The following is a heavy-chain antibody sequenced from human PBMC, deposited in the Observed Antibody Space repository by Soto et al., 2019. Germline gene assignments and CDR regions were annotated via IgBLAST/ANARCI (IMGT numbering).Heavy chain of an antibody. CDR2: IIPIFGTA. CDR3: ARADCSSTSCYRWGSYYYGMDV. CDR1: GGTFSSYA. Sequence: QVQLVQSGAEVKKPGSSVKVSCKASGGTFSSYAISWVRQAPGQGLEWMGGIIPIFGTANYAQKFQGRVTITADKSTSTAYMELSSLRSEDTAVYYCARADCSSTSCYRWGSYYYGMDVWGQGITVTVSS. D-gene: IGHD2-2*02. J-gene: IGHJ6*02. V-gene: IGHV1-69*06.